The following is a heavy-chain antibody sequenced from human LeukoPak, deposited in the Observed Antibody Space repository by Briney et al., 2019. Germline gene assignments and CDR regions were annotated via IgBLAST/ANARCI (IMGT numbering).Heavy chain of an antibody. CDR3: VRGLDY. CDR1: GGSFSGYY. J-gene: IGHJ4*02. V-gene: IGHV4-34*01. Sequence: SETLSLTCAAYGGSFSGYYWSWIRQPPGKGLEWIGEINHSGSTNYNPSLKSRVTISVDTSKNQFSLKLSSVTAADTAVYYCVRGLDYWGQGTLVTVSS. CDR2: INHSGST.